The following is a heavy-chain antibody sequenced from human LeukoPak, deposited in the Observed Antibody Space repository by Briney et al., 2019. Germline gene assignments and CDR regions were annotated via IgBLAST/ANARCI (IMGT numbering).Heavy chain of an antibody. V-gene: IGHV1-18*01. J-gene: IGHJ4*02. CDR3: ARVTYSSGYDY. CDR1: GYTFTSYG. D-gene: IGHD6-19*01. CDR2: ISAYNGNT. Sequence: ASVKVSCKASGYTFTSYGISWVRQAPGQGLEWMGWISAYNGNTNYSQKFQGRVTITRDTSASTAYMELSSLRSEDTAVYYCARVTYSSGYDYWGQGTLVTVSS.